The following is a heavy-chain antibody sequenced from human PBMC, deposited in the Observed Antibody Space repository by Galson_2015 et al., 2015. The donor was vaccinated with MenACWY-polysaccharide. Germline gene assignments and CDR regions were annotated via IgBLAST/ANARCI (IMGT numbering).Heavy chain of an antibody. CDR1: GFTFDDYA. J-gene: IGHJ3*02. D-gene: IGHD2-15*01. CDR3: AKDILRAQYCSGGRCYPEGAFHI. CDR2: ISWNSART. Sequence: SLRLSCTASGFTFDDYAMHWVRQAPGKGLEWVSGISWNSARTGYADSVKGRFTISRDNAKNSLYLQMNSLRVEDTALYYCAKDILRAQYCSGGRCYPEGAFHIWGQGTMVTVSS. V-gene: IGHV3-9*01.